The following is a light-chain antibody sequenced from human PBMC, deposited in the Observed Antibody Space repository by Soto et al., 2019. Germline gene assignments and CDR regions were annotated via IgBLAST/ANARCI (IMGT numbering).Light chain of an antibody. V-gene: IGLV1-40*01. CDR2: ENN. J-gene: IGLJ1*01. CDR1: SSNIGAGYE. Sequence: QSVLTQPPSVSEAPGQRVTISCTGSSSNIGAGYEAHWYQQVPGTAPKLLIYENNNRPSGVPDRFSGSQSGTSASLAITGLQAEDEAEYYCQSYDSSLSGYVFGPGTKLTVL. CDR3: QSYDSSLSGYV.